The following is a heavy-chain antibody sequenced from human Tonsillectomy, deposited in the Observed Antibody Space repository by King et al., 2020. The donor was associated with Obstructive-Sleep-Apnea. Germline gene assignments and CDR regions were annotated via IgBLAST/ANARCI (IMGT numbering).Heavy chain of an antibody. CDR2: ISYDVGKK. V-gene: IGHV3-30*18. D-gene: IGHD3-9*01. J-gene: IGHJ3*01. CDR1: GFIFSKYG. Sequence: VQLVESGGGVVRPGRSLRLSCVASGFIFSKYGMHWVRQAPGKGLEWVSIISYDVGKKYYADSVKGRFTISRDNSRSTVYLQMNSLRPEDTAVYYCAKGGDIFTDGTFAGWGQGTMVFVSS. CDR3: AKGGDIFTDGTFAG.